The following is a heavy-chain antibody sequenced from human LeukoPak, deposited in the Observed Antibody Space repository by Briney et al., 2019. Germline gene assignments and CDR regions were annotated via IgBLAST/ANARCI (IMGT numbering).Heavy chain of an antibody. Sequence: GGSLRLSCAASGFIFSSYALSWVRQAPGKGLEWVSGISGSAMNTYYADSVKGRFTISRDNSKNTLYLQMNSLRAEDTAVYYCAKLGFVVLPYYFDYWGLGTLVTVSS. CDR3: AKLGFVVLPYYFDY. CDR1: GFIFSSYA. CDR2: ISGSAMNT. J-gene: IGHJ4*02. V-gene: IGHV3-23*01. D-gene: IGHD2-2*01.